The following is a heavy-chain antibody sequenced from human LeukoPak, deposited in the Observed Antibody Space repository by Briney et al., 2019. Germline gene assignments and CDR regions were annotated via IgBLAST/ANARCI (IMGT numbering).Heavy chain of an antibody. D-gene: IGHD3-3*01. J-gene: IGHJ4*02. CDR2: IYYSGST. Sequence: SETLSLTCTVSGGSISSSSYYWGWIRQPPRKGLEWIGSIYYSGSTYYNPSLKSRVTISVDTSKNQFSLKLSSVTAADTAVYYCAGHAWSGSITIFGVVRGHFDYWGQGTLVTVSS. CDR3: AGHAWSGSITIFGVVRGHFDY. CDR1: GGSISSSSYY. V-gene: IGHV4-39*01.